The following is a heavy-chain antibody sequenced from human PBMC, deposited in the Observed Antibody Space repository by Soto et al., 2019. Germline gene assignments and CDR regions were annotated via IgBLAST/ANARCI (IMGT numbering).Heavy chain of an antibody. CDR3: AINSRADSSWSPSDAFDI. J-gene: IGHJ3*02. CDR1: GGTFSSYA. CDR2: IIPIFGTA. D-gene: IGHD6-13*01. V-gene: IGHV1-69*06. Sequence: SVKVSCKASGGTFSSYAISWVRQAPGQGLEWMGGIIPIFGTANYAQKFQGRVTITADKSTSTAYMELSSLRSEDTAVYYCAINSRADSSWSPSDAFDIWGQGTMVTVSS.